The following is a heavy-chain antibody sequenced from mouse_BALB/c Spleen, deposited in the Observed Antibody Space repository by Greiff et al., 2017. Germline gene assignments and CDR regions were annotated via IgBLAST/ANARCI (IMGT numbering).Heavy chain of an antibody. Sequence: VQLKESGPGLVKPSQSLSLTCTVTGYSITSDYAWNWIRQFPGNKLEWMGYISYSGSTSYNPSLKSRISITRDTSKNQFFLQLNSVTTEDTATYYCAREGFDYSFAYWGQGTLVTVSA. V-gene: IGHV3-2*02. CDR3: AREGFDYSFAY. D-gene: IGHD2-4*01. J-gene: IGHJ3*01. CDR1: GYSITSDYA. CDR2: ISYSGST.